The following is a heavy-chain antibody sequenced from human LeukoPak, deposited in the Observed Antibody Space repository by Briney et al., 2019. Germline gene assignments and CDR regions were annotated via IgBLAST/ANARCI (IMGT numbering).Heavy chain of an antibody. D-gene: IGHD3-22*01. Sequence: SETLSLTCTVSGGSISRSSYYWGWIRQPPGKGLEWIGSIYYSGSTYYNPSLRSRDTISVDTSKNQFSLKLSSVTAADTAVYYCARHRIYDSRSYYVDYWGQGTLVTVSS. CDR3: ARHRIYDSRSYYVDY. CDR1: GGSISRSSYY. V-gene: IGHV4-39*01. J-gene: IGHJ4*02. CDR2: IYYSGST.